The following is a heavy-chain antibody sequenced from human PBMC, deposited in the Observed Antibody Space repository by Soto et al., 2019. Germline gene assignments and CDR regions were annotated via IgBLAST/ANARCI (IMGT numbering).Heavy chain of an antibody. Sequence: SETLSLTCTVSGGSISSSSYYLGWIRQPPGKGLEWIGSIYYSGSTYYNPSLKSRVTISVDTSKNQFSLKLSSVTAADTAVYYCATNRERIAVAGVYYYYGMDVWGQGTTVTVS. CDR1: GGSISSSSYY. CDR3: ATNRERIAVAGVYYYYGMDV. CDR2: IYYSGST. J-gene: IGHJ6*02. D-gene: IGHD6-19*01. V-gene: IGHV4-39*01.